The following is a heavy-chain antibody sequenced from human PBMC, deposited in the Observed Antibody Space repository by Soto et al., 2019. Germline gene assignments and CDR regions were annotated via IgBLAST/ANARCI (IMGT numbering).Heavy chain of an antibody. V-gene: IGHV3-48*02. CDR2: ISYSGETK. Sequence: EVRLVESGGGLVQPGGFLRLSCVTSGFTFTKYSMNWVRQAPGKGLEWVSYISYSGETKYYADSLKGRYAISRDDAKNSVYLQMNSLRDEDTAFYYCVRGVVVVVGSTAENFDHWGQGTLVTVSS. CDR1: GFTFTKYS. D-gene: IGHD2-15*01. CDR3: VRGVVVVVGSTAENFDH. J-gene: IGHJ4*02.